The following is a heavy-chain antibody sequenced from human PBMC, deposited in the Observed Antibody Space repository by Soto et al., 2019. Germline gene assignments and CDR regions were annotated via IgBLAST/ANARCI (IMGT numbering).Heavy chain of an antibody. CDR3: ARVKDTAMAGYYYYGMDV. Sequence: ASVKVSCKASGYTFTSYDINWVRQATGQGLEWMGWMNPNSGNTGYAQKVQGRVTMTRNTSISTAYMELSSLRSEDTAVYYCARVKDTAMAGYYYYGMDVWGQGTTVTVSS. CDR1: GYTFTSYD. V-gene: IGHV1-8*01. J-gene: IGHJ6*02. CDR2: MNPNSGNT. D-gene: IGHD5-18*01.